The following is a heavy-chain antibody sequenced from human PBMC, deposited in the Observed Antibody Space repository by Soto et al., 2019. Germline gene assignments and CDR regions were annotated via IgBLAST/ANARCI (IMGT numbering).Heavy chain of an antibody. CDR3: ASYYGGNPNFDY. J-gene: IGHJ4*02. V-gene: IGHV1-69*01. CDR2: IIPIFGTA. D-gene: IGHD4-17*01. Sequence: QVQLVQSGAEVKKPWSSVKVSCKASGGTFSSYAISWVRQAPGQGLEWMGGIIPIFGTANYAQKFQGRVTITEDESTSTAYMELRSLRSEDTAVYYCASYYGGNPNFDYWGQGTLVTVSS. CDR1: GGTFSSYA.